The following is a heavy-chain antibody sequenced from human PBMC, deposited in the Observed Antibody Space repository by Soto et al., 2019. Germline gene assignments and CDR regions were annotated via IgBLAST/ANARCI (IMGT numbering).Heavy chain of an antibody. CDR1: GYTFTSYA. J-gene: IGHJ3*02. D-gene: IGHD4-17*01. CDR2: INAGNGNT. Sequence: QVQLVQSGAEVKKPGASVKVSCKASGYTFTSYAMHWVRQAPGQRLEWMGWINAGNGNTKYSQKFQGRVTITRDTSASTAYMELSSLRSEDTAVYYCASSTSYGDFGGGSAFDIWGQGTMVTVSS. V-gene: IGHV1-3*01. CDR3: ASSTSYGDFGGGSAFDI.